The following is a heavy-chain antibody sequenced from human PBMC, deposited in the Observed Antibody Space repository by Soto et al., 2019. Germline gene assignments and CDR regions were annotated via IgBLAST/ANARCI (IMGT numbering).Heavy chain of an antibody. CDR3: AREDFYRFDY. V-gene: IGHV3-7*01. CDR2: IKEDGSAK. J-gene: IGHJ4*02. CDR1: GFTFTSYW. Sequence: EVQLVESGGGLVQPGGSLRVSCAASGFTFTSYWMSWVRQAPGKGLEWVANIKEDGSAKYYLDSVKGRFTISRDNAKTSLYLQMSSLRAEDTAVYYCAREDFYRFDYWGQGNLVTVS.